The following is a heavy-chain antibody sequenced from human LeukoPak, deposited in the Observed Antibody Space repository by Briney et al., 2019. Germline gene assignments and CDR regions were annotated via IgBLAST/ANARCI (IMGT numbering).Heavy chain of an antibody. CDR2: ISGSGGST. CDR3: AKEGYSYGLYYFDY. CDR1: GFTFSSYA. D-gene: IGHD5-18*01. V-gene: IGHV3-23*01. Sequence: PGGSPRLSCAASGFTFSSYAMSWVRQAPGKGLEWVSAISGSGGSTYYADSVKGRFTIFRDNSKNTLYLQMNSLRAEDTAVYYCAKEGYSYGLYYFDYWGQGTLVTVSS. J-gene: IGHJ4*02.